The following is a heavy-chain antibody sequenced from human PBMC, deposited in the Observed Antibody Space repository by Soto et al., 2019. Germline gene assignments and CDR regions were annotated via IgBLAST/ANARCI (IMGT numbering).Heavy chain of an antibody. J-gene: IGHJ6*02. CDR1: GITFSSYA. CDR2: ISSSSSTT. CDR3: ARDRLGPPYYYYYGMDV. D-gene: IGHD7-27*01. V-gene: IGHV3-48*02. Sequence: GSLRLSCAASGITFSSYAMSWVRQAPGKGLEWVSNISSSSSTTYYADSVKGRFTISRDNAKNSLYLQMNSLRDEDTAVYYCARDRLGPPYYYYYGMDVWGQGTTVTVSS.